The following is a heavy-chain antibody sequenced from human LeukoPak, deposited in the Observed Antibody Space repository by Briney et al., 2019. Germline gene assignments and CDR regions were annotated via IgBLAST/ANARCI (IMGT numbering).Heavy chain of an antibody. CDR1: GFTFSSYT. CDR2: IRSSDNYI. CDR3: ARDAWIVVDLWNAFDI. V-gene: IGHV3-21*06. Sequence: GGSLRLSCTASGFTFSSYTMRWVRQAPGQGLEWVSSIRSSDNYIHYADAVKGRFTLSRDNAKSSLFLQMNSLSAEDTAVYYCARDAWIVVDLWNAFDIWGQGTMVIVSS. D-gene: IGHD3-22*01. J-gene: IGHJ3*02.